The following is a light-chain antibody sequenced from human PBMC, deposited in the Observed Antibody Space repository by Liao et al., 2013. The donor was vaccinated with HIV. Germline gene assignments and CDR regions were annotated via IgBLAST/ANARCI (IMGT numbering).Light chain of an antibody. CDR3: QSADSSGTSWV. V-gene: IGLV3-25*03. CDR1: ALPKVY. Sequence: SYELTQPPSVSVSPGQTARITCSGDALPKVYAYWYQQKPGQAPVLVIYKDSERPSGIPERFSGSSSGTTVTLTISGVQAEDEADYYCQSADSSGTSWVFGGGTKLTVL. J-gene: IGLJ3*02. CDR2: KDS.